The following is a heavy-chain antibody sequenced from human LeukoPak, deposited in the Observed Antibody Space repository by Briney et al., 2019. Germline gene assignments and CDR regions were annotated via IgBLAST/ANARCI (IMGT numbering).Heavy chain of an antibody. J-gene: IGHJ4*02. Sequence: GESLKISCTGSGYTFSTCWIGCVRQMPGKGLEYMAIIYPGTSNTKYSPSFQGQVTISADKSINTVYLQWRSLKSSDTATYYCATYGDYTFDYWGQGTLVTVSS. V-gene: IGHV5-51*01. CDR3: ATYGDYTFDY. CDR2: IYPGTSNT. CDR1: GYTFSTCW. D-gene: IGHD4-17*01.